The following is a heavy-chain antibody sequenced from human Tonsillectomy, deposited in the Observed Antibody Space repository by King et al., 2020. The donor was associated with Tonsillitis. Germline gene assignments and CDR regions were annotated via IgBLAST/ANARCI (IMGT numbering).Heavy chain of an antibody. CDR1: GFSFTSYW. CDR2: IYPGDSDT. D-gene: IGHD3-22*01. J-gene: IGHJ6*02. V-gene: IGHV5-51*01. Sequence: QLVQSGAEVKKPGESLKLSCQGSGFSFTSYWIGWVRQMPGKGLEWMGIIYPGDSDTRYSPSFQGQVTISADKSISTAYLRWSSLKASDTAMYFCARLGDDDSSAYYDGPYYYGMDVWGQGTTVTVSS. CDR3: ARLGDDDSSAYYDGPYYYGMDV.